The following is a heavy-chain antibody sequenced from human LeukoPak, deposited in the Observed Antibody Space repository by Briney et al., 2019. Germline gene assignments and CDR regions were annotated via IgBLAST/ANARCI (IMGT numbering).Heavy chain of an antibody. CDR1: GGSISSSNW. CDR3: ARNRDDSSDYYYFDY. D-gene: IGHD3-22*01. J-gene: IGHJ4*02. V-gene: IGHV4-4*02. Sequence: SETLSLTCAVSGGSISSSNWWSWVRQPPGKGLEWIGEIYHSGSTNYNPSLKSRVTISVDKSKNQFSLKLSSVTAADTAIYYCARNRDDSSDYYYFDYWGQGTLVTVSS. CDR2: IYHSGST.